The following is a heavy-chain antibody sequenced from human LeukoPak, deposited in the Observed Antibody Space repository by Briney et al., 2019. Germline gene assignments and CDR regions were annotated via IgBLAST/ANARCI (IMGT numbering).Heavy chain of an antibody. V-gene: IGHV3-15*01. Sequence: PGGSLRVSCAASGFSFSDAWMSWVRQAPGKGLEWVGGIQSKADGGTTDYAAPVKGRFIISRDDSKNTLYLQMNSLKTEDTAVYYCARYYGDSGSQYYFDYWGQGTLVTVSS. CDR1: GFSFSDAW. CDR2: IQSKADGGTT. CDR3: ARYYGDSGSQYYFDY. J-gene: IGHJ4*02. D-gene: IGHD2-21*01.